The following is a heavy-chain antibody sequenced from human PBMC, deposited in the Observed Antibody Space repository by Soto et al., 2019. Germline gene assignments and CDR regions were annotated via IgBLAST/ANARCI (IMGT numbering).Heavy chain of an antibody. CDR2: INTDGSMI. V-gene: IGHV3-74*01. CDR3: ARDTDGLHY. CDR1: GLIFSNYK. Sequence: GGSLRLSCAASGLIFSNYKMHWVRQAPGKGLVWVLHINTDGSMIDYADSVSGRFTVSRDNAKNTLSLQMHSLRADDTAVYYCARDTDGLHYWGQGTLVTVSS. J-gene: IGHJ4*02.